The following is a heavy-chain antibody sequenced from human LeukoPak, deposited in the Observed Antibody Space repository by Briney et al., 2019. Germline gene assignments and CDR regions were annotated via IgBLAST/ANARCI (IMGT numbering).Heavy chain of an antibody. CDR3: VTSTGQQFIPYDY. CDR2: IYGGDAA. CDR1: GHNLSSNY. J-gene: IGHJ4*02. Sequence: GGSLRLSCAASGHNLSSNYMTWLRQAPGKGVEWVSLIYGGDAAYYAESVRGRFMISRDNLKNTLFLQMNSLRVEDTAVYYCVTSTGQQFIPYDYWGQGTHVTVSS. D-gene: IGHD6-13*01. V-gene: IGHV3-66*02.